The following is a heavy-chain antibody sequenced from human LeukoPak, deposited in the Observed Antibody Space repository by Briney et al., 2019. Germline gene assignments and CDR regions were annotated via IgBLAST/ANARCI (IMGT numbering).Heavy chain of an antibody. D-gene: IGHD3-22*01. J-gene: IGHJ3*02. CDR3: AKAYYYDSSGYYGAFDI. Sequence: GGSLRLSCAASGFTFSSYAMSWVRQAPGKGLEWDSAISGSGGSTYYAGAVKGRFTISRDNSKNTLYLQMNSLRAEDTAVYYCAKAYYYDSSGYYGAFDIWGQGTMVTVSS. CDR2: ISGSGGST. CDR1: GFTFSSYA. V-gene: IGHV3-23*01.